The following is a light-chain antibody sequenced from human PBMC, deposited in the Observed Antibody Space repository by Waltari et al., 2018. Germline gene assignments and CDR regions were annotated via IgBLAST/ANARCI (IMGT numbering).Light chain of an antibody. V-gene: IGKV1-5*03. CDR1: QSISTW. Sequence: DIQMTQSPSTLSASVGDRVTITCRASQSISTWLAWYQQKPGEAPNLLIYMASSLESGVPSRFSGSGSGSQFTLTISSLQPDDFATYSCQQYNNYPWTFGQGTKVEIK. J-gene: IGKJ1*01. CDR2: MAS. CDR3: QQYNNYPWT.